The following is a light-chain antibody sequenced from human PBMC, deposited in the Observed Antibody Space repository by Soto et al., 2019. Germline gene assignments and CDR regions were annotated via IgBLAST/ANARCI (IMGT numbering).Light chain of an antibody. CDR3: QQYGSQGT. CDR1: QSVTSSY. CDR2: GAS. Sequence: EIVLTQSPGTLSLSPGERATLSCSASQSVTSSYLAWYQQKPGQAPRLLIYGASTRAADIPDRFSGSGSGTDFTLTISRLEPEDFAVYYCQQYGSQGTFGQGTKVEIK. J-gene: IGKJ1*01. V-gene: IGKV3-20*01.